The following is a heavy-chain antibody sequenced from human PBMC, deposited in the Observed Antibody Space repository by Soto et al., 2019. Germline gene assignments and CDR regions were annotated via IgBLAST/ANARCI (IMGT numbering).Heavy chain of an antibody. Sequence: EVQLVESGGGLVQPGGSLRLSCAASGLIFSDYHMDWVRQAPGKGLEGVGRIRRKANSYTTEYAASVKGRFTISRDDSKNSLYLQMNSLKTEDTDVYYCAMLGGWSGGSNDMDVWGQGTTVTVSS. J-gene: IGHJ6*02. CDR2: IRRKANSYTT. V-gene: IGHV3-72*01. CDR1: GLIFSDYH. D-gene: IGHD6-19*01. CDR3: AMLGGWSGGSNDMDV.